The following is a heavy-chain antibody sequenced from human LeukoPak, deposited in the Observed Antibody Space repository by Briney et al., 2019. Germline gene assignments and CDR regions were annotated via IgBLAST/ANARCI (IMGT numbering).Heavy chain of an antibody. V-gene: IGHV3-21*01. D-gene: IGHD1-26*01. CDR3: ARDVSGSYESVFDY. J-gene: IGHJ4*02. CDR1: GFTFSSYS. Sequence: GGSLRLSCAASGFTFSSYSMNWVRQAPGKGLEWVSSISSSSSYIYYADSVKGRFTISRDNAKNSLYLQMNSLRAEDTAVYYCARDVSGSYESVFDYWGQGTLVTVSS. CDR2: ISSSSSYI.